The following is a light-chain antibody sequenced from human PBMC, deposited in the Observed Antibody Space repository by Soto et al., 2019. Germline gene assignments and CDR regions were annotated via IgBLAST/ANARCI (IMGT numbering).Light chain of an antibody. CDR2: AAS. J-gene: IGKJ4*01. Sequence: DIQMTQSPSSLSASVGDRVTLTCRASQDIGHDLGWYQQKPGKAPKRLIYAASSLQSGVPSRFSGSGSGTEFTLTISSLQPEDFATYFCLQHDSYPLTFGGGIKVEIK. V-gene: IGKV1-17*01. CDR1: QDIGHD. CDR3: LQHDSYPLT.